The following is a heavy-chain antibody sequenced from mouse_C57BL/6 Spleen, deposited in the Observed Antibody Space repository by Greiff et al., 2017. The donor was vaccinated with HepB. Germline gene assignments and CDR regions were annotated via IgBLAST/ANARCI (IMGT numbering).Heavy chain of an antibody. V-gene: IGHV2-6-1*01. CDR1: GFSLTSYG. J-gene: IGHJ4*01. CDR2: IWSDGST. D-gene: IGHD1-1*01. Sequence: VKLVESGPGLVAPSQSLSITCTVSGFSLTSYGVHWVRQPPGKGLEWLVVIWSDGSTTYNSALKSRLSISKDNSKSQVFLKMNSLQTDDTAMYYCARHGHYYGSSYGYYAMDYWGQGTSVTVSS. CDR3: ARHGHYYGSSYGYYAMDY.